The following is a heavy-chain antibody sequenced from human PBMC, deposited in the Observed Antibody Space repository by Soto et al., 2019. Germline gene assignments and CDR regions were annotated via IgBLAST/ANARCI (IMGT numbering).Heavy chain of an antibody. Sequence: KESGPTLVKPTQTLTLTCTFSGFSLSTSVVGVGWIRQPPGKALEWLALIYWNDDKRYSPSLKSRLTITKDTSKNQVVLTMTNMDPVDTATYYCAHNRVTSNYFDYWGQGTLVTVSS. CDR2: IYWNDDK. D-gene: IGHD2-21*02. CDR3: AHNRVTSNYFDY. J-gene: IGHJ4*02. CDR1: GFSLSTSVVG. V-gene: IGHV2-5*01.